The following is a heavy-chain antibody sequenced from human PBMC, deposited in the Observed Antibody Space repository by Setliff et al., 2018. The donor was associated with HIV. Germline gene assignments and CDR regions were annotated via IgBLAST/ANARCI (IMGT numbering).Heavy chain of an antibody. Sequence: SETLSLTCTVTGYSISSGYYWAWIRQPPGKGLEWIGYIYHAGNTYYYPSLKSRVSISVDTSKNQISLRLNSLTAADTAVYYCARGTTLNVVPDAFDIWGQGTMVTVSS. CDR1: GYSISSGYY. V-gene: IGHV4-38-2*02. CDR3: ARGTTLNVVPDAFDI. J-gene: IGHJ3*02. D-gene: IGHD4-17*01. CDR2: IYHAGNT.